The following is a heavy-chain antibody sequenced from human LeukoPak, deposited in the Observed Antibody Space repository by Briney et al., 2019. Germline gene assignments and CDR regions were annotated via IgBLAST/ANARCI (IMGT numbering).Heavy chain of an antibody. D-gene: IGHD1-26*01. CDR3: ARDVGANAFDI. J-gene: IGHJ3*02. CDR2: IYYSGST. Sequence: PSETLSLTCTVSGGSISSYYWSWIRQPPGKGLEWIGYIYYSGSTYYNPSLKSRVTISVDTSKNQFSLKLSSVTVADTAVYYCARDVGANAFDIWGQGTMVTVSS. V-gene: IGHV4-30-4*08. CDR1: GGSISSYY.